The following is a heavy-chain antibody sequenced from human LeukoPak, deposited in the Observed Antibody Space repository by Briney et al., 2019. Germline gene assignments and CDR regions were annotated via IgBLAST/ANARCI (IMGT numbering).Heavy chain of an antibody. J-gene: IGHJ4*02. CDR3: ARDRAASSSGYDGGDY. Sequence: ASVKVSCKASGYTFTSYGISWVRQAPGQGLEWMEWISAYNGNTNYAQKFQGRVTMTRDTSTSTVYMELSSLRSEDTAVYYCARDRAASSSGYDGGDYWGQGTLVTVSS. CDR1: GYTFTSYG. V-gene: IGHV1-18*01. CDR2: ISAYNGNT. D-gene: IGHD6-19*01.